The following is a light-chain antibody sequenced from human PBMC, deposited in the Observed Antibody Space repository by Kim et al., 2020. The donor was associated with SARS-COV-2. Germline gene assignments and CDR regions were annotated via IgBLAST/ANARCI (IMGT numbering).Light chain of an antibody. CDR3: QAWDSSTVV. CDR2: QDS. Sequence: VSQGQTASITCSGDKLGDKYACWYQQKPGQSTVLVIYQDSKRPSGIPERFSGSNSGNTATLTISGTQAMDEADYYCQAWDSSTVVFGGGTQLTVL. J-gene: IGLJ2*01. CDR1: KLGDKY. V-gene: IGLV3-1*01.